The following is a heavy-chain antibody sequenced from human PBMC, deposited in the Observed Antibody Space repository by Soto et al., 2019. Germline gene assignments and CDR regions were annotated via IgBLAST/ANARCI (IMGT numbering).Heavy chain of an antibody. J-gene: IGHJ6*02. CDR2: INSDGSTT. V-gene: IGHV3-74*01. CDR1: GFTFSSYW. CDR3: ARPGPPHSYSYPIDV. Sequence: LRLSCAASGFTFSSYWMHWVRQAPGKGLVWVSRINSDGSTTNYADSVKGRFTISRDNAKNTPYLQMSSLRAEDTAVYYCARPGPPHSYSYPIDVWGQRTTVTASS.